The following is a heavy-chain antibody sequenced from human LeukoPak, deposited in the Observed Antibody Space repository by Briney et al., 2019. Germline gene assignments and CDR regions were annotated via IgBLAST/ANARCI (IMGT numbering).Heavy chain of an antibody. D-gene: IGHD5-12*01. J-gene: IGHJ4*02. CDR1: GFTVSTNY. CDR3: ARDGDIVATTLYYFDY. CDR2: INWYGGST. Sequence: PGGSLTLSCAASGFTVSTNYMSWVRQAPGKGLEWVSGINWYGGSTGYADSVKGRFTISRDNAKNSLYLQMNSLRAEDTALYYCARDGDIVATTLYYFDYWGQGTLVTVSS. V-gene: IGHV3-20*04.